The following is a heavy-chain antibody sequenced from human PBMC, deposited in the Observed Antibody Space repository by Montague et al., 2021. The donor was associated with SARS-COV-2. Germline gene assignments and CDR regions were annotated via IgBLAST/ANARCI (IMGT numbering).Heavy chain of an antibody. Sequence: TLSLTCTVSGGSISSGSYYWSWIRQPAGKGLEWIGRIYTSGSTNYNPSLKSRVTISVDTSKNQFSLKLSSVTAADTAVYYCARGSWHIVVVTAIRDGYYGMDVWGQGTTVTVSS. CDR3: ARGSWHIVVVTAIRDGYYGMDV. CDR1: GGSISSGSYY. D-gene: IGHD2-21*02. V-gene: IGHV4-61*02. CDR2: IYTSGST. J-gene: IGHJ6*02.